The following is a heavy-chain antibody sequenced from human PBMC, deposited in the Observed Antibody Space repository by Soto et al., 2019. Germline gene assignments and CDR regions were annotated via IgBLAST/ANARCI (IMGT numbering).Heavy chain of an antibody. CDR1: GGSVSSRSYF. CDR2: INYRGTT. J-gene: IGHJ5*02. Sequence: QLQLQESGPGLVTPSETLSLTCTVSGGSVSSRSYFWAWVRQSPAKGLEWIGSINYRGTTYYIASLKCRATISIDTSKNQFSLRLNALTAADTAVYYCARLVACDATGCKFDPWGQGILVTVSS. CDR3: ARLVACDATGCKFDP. D-gene: IGHD2-15*01. V-gene: IGHV4-39*01.